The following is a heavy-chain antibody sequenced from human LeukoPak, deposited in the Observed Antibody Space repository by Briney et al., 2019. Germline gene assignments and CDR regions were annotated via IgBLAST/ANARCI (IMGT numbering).Heavy chain of an antibody. J-gene: IGHJ4*02. CDR3: VRMGRYGDYDY. V-gene: IGHV4-59*01. CDR1: GGSIRSYY. CDR2: IYYSGST. D-gene: IGHD4-17*01. Sequence: SETLSLTCTVSGGSIRSYYWSWIRQPPGKGLEWIAYIYYSGSTNYNPSLKSRVTISVDTSKNQFSLKLSSVTAADTAVYYCVRMGRYGDYDYWGQGTLVTVSS.